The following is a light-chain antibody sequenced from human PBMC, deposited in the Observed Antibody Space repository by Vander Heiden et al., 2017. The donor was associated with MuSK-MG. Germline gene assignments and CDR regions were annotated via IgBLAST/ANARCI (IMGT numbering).Light chain of an antibody. Sequence: DIVMTQSPDSLAVSLGERATINCKSSQSVLHRSNNKNYLAWYEQKPGQPPKLLIYWASTRKSGVPDRISGSGSETDFTLTISSLQAEDVAVYFCHQYYTTPYTFGQGTKLEIK. V-gene: IGKV4-1*01. J-gene: IGKJ2*01. CDR2: WAS. CDR3: HQYYTTPYT. CDR1: QSVLHRSNNKNY.